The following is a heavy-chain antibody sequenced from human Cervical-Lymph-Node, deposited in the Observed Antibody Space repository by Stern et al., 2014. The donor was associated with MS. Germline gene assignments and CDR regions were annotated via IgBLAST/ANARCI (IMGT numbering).Heavy chain of an antibody. CDR3: ARDEGADY. J-gene: IGHJ4*02. Sequence: QGQLVQSGAEVKKPGASVKASCMAYGYSFTSYFINWVRKAPGQALDWMGIITPSAVNTNYAQKFQGRVVMTSDTSTGTVYMELSSLRSEDTAVYYCARDEGADYWGQGTLVTVSS. CDR2: ITPSAVNT. V-gene: IGHV1-46*01. CDR1: GYSFTSYF.